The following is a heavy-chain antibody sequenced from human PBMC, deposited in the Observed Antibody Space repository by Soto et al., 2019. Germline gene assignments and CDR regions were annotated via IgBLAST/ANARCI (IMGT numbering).Heavy chain of an antibody. CDR3: ARDFATHCSGSTCYPYAY. Sequence: GGSLRLSCAASGFTFNTFWMSWVRQSPGKGLEWVANIKHDGSETYYVDSVKGRFTISRDNAKNSLFLQMNTLRTEDTAVYYCARDFATHCSGSTCYPYAYWGQGTLVTVSS. V-gene: IGHV3-7*03. CDR1: GFTFNTFW. J-gene: IGHJ4*02. CDR2: IKHDGSET. D-gene: IGHD2-15*01.